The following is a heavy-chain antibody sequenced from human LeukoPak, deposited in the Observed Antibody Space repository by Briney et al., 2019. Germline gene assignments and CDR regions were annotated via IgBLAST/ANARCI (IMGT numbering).Heavy chain of an antibody. CDR1: GFTLSSNY. CDR2: IYSGGST. Sequence: PGGSLRLSCAASGFTLSSNYMSWVRQAPGKGLEWVSVIYSGGSTYYPDSVKGRFTISRDNSKNTLYLQMNSLRAEDTAVYYCASHGGGRYCSGGSCYRWFDHWGQGTLVTVSS. D-gene: IGHD2-15*01. J-gene: IGHJ5*02. V-gene: IGHV3-53*01. CDR3: ASHGGGRYCSGGSCYRWFDH.